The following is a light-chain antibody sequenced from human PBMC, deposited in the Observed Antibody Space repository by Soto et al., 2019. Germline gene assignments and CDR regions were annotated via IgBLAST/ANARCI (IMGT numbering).Light chain of an antibody. Sequence: QSVLTQPPSASGAPGQRVTISCSGSSSNTGSNYVYWYQQLPGTAPKLLIYRNNQRPSGVPDRFSGSKSGTSASLAISGPRSEDEADYSCAAWDDSLSVFVFGTGTKVTVL. CDR3: AAWDDSLSVFV. J-gene: IGLJ1*01. CDR1: SSNTGSNY. CDR2: RNN. V-gene: IGLV1-47*01.